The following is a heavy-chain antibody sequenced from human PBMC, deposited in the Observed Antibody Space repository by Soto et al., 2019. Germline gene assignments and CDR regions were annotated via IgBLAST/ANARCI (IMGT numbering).Heavy chain of an antibody. J-gene: IGHJ4*01. CDR3: ARSLSTIGARLDY. CDR2: INPSTGGT. D-gene: IGHD6-6*01. Sequence: ASVKVSCKASGYIFTDYYLHWVRQAPGQGLEYMGWINPSTGGTKYTQKFQGRVSMTGGTLLLNWLTSDDTAVYYCARSLSTIGARLDYWGQGTLVTVSS. CDR1: GYIFTDYY. V-gene: IGHV1-2*02.